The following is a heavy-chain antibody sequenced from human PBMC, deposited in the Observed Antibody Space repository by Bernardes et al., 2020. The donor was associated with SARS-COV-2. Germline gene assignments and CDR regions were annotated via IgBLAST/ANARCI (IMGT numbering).Heavy chain of an antibody. CDR3: ARTTLRFLERYAFDI. Sequence: SETLSLTCAVYGGSFSGYYWSWIRQPPGKGLEWIGEINHSGSTNYNPSLKSRVTISVDTSKNQFSLKLSSVTAADTAVYYCARTTLRFLERYAFDIWGQGTMVNVSS. V-gene: IGHV4-34*01. J-gene: IGHJ3*02. CDR1: GGSFSGYY. D-gene: IGHD3-3*01. CDR2: INHSGST.